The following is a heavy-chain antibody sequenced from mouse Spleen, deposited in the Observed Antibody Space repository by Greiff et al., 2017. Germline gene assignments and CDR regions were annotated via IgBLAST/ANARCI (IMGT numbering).Heavy chain of an antibody. CDR2: ISSGGGNT. Sequence: DVKLVESGGGLVKLGGSLKLSCAASGFTFSSYAMSWVRQTPEKRLEWVATISSGGGNTYYPDSVKGRFTISRDNAKNTLYLQMSSLKSEDTAMYYCARHPYYGNYLYYFDYWGQGTTLTVSS. V-gene: IGHV5-9*04. J-gene: IGHJ2*01. D-gene: IGHD2-10*01. CDR1: GFTFSSYA. CDR3: ARHPYYGNYLYYFDY.